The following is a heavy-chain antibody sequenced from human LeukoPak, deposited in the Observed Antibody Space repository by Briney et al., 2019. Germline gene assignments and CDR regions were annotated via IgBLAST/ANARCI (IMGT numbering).Heavy chain of an antibody. CDR3: AKESGYSAYDYPDY. Sequence: PGGSLRLSCAASGFTFSSYAMSWVRQAPGKGLEWVSAISGSGYSTYYADSVKGRFTISRDNSKNTLFLHMNSLRAEDTAVYYCAKESGYSAYDYPDYWGQGTLVTVSS. J-gene: IGHJ4*02. V-gene: IGHV3-23*01. CDR2: ISGSGYST. CDR1: GFTFSSYA. D-gene: IGHD5-12*01.